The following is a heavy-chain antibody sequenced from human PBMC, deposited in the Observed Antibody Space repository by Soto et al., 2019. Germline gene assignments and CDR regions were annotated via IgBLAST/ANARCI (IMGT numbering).Heavy chain of an antibody. CDR2: ISHSGSA. Sequence: QVQLQESGPGLVKPSETLSLTCTVSGGSVSSGDHYWSWIRQPPGKGLEWIAYISHSGSASYNSSLKSRVTISIDMSKNQFSLKLSSVTAADTAVYYCARGRSYCSSTSCRYYYYYYGMDVWGQGTTVTVSS. D-gene: IGHD2-2*01. CDR3: ARGRSYCSSTSCRYYYYYYGMDV. J-gene: IGHJ6*02. CDR1: GGSVSSGDHY. V-gene: IGHV4-61*08.